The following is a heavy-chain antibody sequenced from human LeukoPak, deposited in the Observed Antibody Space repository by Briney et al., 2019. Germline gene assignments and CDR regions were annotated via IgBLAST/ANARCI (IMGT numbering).Heavy chain of an antibody. Sequence: ASVKVSCKASGYTFTDYYIQWVRQAPGQGLEWMGWINPNSGGTNYAQKFQGRVTITRDMSTSTAYMELSSLRSEDTAVYYCAGTVAGTVHYYYGMDVWGQGTTVTVSS. D-gene: IGHD6-19*01. J-gene: IGHJ6*02. CDR1: GYTFTDYY. CDR2: INPNSGGT. V-gene: IGHV1-2*02. CDR3: AGTVAGTVHYYYGMDV.